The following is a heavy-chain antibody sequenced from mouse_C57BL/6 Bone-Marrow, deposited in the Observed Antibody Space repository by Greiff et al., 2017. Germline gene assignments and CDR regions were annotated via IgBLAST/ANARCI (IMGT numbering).Heavy chain of an antibody. CDR2: IYPGSGST. D-gene: IGHD2-1*01. CDR1: GYTFTSYW. Sequence: QVQLQQSGAELVKPGASVKMSCKASGYTFTSYWITWVKQRPGQGLEWIGDIYPGSGSTNYNEKFKSKATLTVDTSSSTAYMQLSSLTSEDSADYYCRRYYDGHYVLDYWGQGTTLTVSS. V-gene: IGHV1-55*01. CDR3: RRYYDGHYVLDY. J-gene: IGHJ2*01.